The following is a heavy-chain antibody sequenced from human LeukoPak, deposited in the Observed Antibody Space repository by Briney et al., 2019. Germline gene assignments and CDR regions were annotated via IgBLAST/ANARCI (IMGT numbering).Heavy chain of an antibody. V-gene: IGHV4-59*01. Sequence: PSETLSLTCTASGGSISSYYWSWIRQPPGKGLEWIGYIYYSGSTNYNPSLKSRVTISVDTSKNQFSLKPSSVTAADTAVYYCARDRTPLGYYYGMDVWGQGTTVTVSS. J-gene: IGHJ6*02. CDR1: GGSISSYY. CDR2: IYYSGST. CDR3: ARDRTPLGYYYGMDV.